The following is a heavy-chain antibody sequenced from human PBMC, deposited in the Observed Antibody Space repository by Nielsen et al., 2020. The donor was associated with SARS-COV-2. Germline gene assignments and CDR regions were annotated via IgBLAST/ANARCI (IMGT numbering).Heavy chain of an antibody. CDR2: ISFSSSIV. J-gene: IGHJ4*02. Sequence: WIRQPPGKGLEWVSYISFSSSIVYYADSVKGRFTISRDNAKNSLYLQMNSLRAEDTAVYYCARGRIMDCSGGSCYSSPLGYWGQGTLVTVSS. CDR3: ARGRIMDCSGGSCYSSPLGY. V-gene: IGHV3-21*05. D-gene: IGHD2-15*01.